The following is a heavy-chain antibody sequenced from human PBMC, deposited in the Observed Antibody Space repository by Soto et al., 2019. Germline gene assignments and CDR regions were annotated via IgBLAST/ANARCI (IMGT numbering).Heavy chain of an antibody. CDR3: ARDSVSSGWYRGVGY. CDR2: ISAYNGNT. CDR1: GYTFTSYG. V-gene: IGHV1-18*01. Sequence: ASVKVSCKASGYTFTSYGISWVRQAPGQGLEWMGWISAYNGNTNYAQKLQGRVTMTTDTSTSTAYMELRSLRSDDTAVYYCARDSVSSGWYRGVGYWGQGTLVTVSS. J-gene: IGHJ4*02. D-gene: IGHD6-19*01.